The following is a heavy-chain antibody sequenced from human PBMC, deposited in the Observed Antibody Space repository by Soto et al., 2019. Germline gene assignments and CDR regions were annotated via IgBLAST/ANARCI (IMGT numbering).Heavy chain of an antibody. Sequence: VKVSCKASGGTFSSYAISWVRQAPGQGLEWMGGIIPIFGTANYAQKFQGRVTITADKSTSTAYMELSSLRSEDTAVYYCAPLPRYCSSTSCPRDWFDPWGQGTLVTVSS. CDR3: APLPRYCSSTSCPRDWFDP. V-gene: IGHV1-69*06. CDR2: IIPIFGTA. J-gene: IGHJ5*02. D-gene: IGHD2-2*01. CDR1: GGTFSSYA.